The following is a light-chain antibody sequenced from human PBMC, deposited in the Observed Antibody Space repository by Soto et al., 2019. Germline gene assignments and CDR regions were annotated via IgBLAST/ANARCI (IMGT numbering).Light chain of an antibody. CDR2: GAS. CDR3: QQYGSSPNT. CDR1: QSVSSSY. Sequence: EIVLTQSPGTLSLSPGERATLSCRASQSVSSSYSAWYQQKPGQAPRLLIYGASSRATGIPDRFSGSGSGTDFTLTISRLEPEDFAVYYCQQYGSSPNTFGQGTRLEI. V-gene: IGKV3-20*01. J-gene: IGKJ5*01.